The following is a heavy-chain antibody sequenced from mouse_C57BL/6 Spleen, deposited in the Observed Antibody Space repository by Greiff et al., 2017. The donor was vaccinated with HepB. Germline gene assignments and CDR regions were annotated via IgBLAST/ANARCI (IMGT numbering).Heavy chain of an antibody. CDR1: GFTFSNYW. CDR2: IRLKSDNYAT. Sequence: EVQGVESGGGLVQPGGSMKLSCVASGFTFSNYWMNWVRQSPEKGLEWVAQIRLKSDNYATHYAESVKGRFTISRDDSKSSVYLQMNNLRAEDTGIYYCTSRFYYGNSDYWGQGTTLTVSS. J-gene: IGHJ2*01. D-gene: IGHD2-1*01. V-gene: IGHV6-3*01. CDR3: TSRFYYGNSDY.